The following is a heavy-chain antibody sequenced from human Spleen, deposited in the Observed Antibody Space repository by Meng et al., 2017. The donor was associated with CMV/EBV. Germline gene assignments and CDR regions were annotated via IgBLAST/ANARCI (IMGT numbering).Heavy chain of an antibody. CDR1: GGSISSGSDN. CDR2: LYTSGRT. Sequence: VQLQEPGSGPVKPSHTLSLICTVSGGSISSGSDNGSWSREHAGKGREWIARLYTSGRTNYNASLKSRVTISVDTSKNQFSLKLSYVTAADTAVYYCARGLAPLVWGQGTLVTVSS. V-gene: IGHV4-61*02. D-gene: IGHD3-16*02. CDR3: ARGLAPLV. J-gene: IGHJ4*02.